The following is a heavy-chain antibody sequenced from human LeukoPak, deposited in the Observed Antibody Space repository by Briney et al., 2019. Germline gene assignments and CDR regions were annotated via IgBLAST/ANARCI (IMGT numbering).Heavy chain of an antibody. CDR3: ARDRQYYGSGSSSDY. J-gene: IGHJ4*02. V-gene: IGHV1-46*01. CDR1: GYTFASYY. D-gene: IGHD3-10*01. Sequence: ASVKVSCKASGYTFASYYMDWVRQAPGQGLEWMGIINPSGGSTSYAQKFQGRVTMTRDTSTSTVYMELSSLRSEDTAVYYCARDRQYYGSGSSSDYWGQGTLVTVSS. CDR2: INPSGGST.